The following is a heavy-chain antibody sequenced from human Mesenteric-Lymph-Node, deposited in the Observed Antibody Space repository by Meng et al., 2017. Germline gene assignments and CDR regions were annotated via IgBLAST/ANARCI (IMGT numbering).Heavy chain of an antibody. J-gene: IGHJ4*02. D-gene: IGHD6-19*01. CDR2: IYHSGST. CDR3: ARVGQWLPIDY. CDR1: GGSISSSNW. Sequence: VPGQGAGHGLGQSSGDMSRRCAVSGGSISSSNWGSWVRQPPGKGLEWIGEIYHSGSTNYNPSLKSRVTISVDKSKNQFSLNLSSVTAADTAVYYCARVGQWLPIDYWGQGTLVTVSS. V-gene: IGHV4-4*02.